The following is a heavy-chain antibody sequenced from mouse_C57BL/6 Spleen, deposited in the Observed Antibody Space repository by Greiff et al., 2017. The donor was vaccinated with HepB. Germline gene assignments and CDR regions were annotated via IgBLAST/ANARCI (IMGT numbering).Heavy chain of an antibody. V-gene: IGHV1-18*01. J-gene: IGHJ3*01. Sequence: VQLQQSGPELVKPGASVKIPCKASGYTFTDYNMDWVKQSHGKSLEWIGDINPNNGGTIYNQKFKGKATLTVDKSSSTAYMELRSLTSEDTAVYCCARSHYYGSSAWFAYWGQGTLVTVSA. CDR3: ARSHYYGSSAWFAY. D-gene: IGHD1-1*01. CDR1: GYTFTDYN. CDR2: INPNNGGT.